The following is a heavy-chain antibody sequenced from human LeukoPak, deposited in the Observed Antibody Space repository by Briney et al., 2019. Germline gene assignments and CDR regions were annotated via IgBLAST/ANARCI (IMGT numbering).Heavy chain of an antibody. CDR2: ISYDGSNK. CDR3: ARDLHYYGSGSYDY. V-gene: IGHV3-30*04. CDR1: GFTFSSYA. D-gene: IGHD3-10*01. J-gene: IGHJ4*02. Sequence: GRSLRLSCAASGFTFSSYAMHWVREAPGKGLEWVAVISYDGSNKYYADSVKGRFTISRDNSKNTLYLQMNSLRAEDTAVYYCARDLHYYGSGSYDYWGQGTLVTVSS.